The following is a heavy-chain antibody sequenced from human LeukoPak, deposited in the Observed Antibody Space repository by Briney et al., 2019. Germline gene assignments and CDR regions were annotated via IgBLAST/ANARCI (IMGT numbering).Heavy chain of an antibody. V-gene: IGHV1-18*01. CDR1: GYTFTSYG. J-gene: IGHJ4*02. Sequence: ASVKVSCKASGYTFTSYGISWVRQAPGQGLEWMGWISAYNGNTNYAQKLQGRVTMTTDTSTSTAYMELRSLRSDDTAVYYCARTGGYCSSTSCYKEDYWGQGTLVTVSS. CDR3: ARTGGYCSSTSCYKEDY. CDR2: ISAYNGNT. D-gene: IGHD2-2*02.